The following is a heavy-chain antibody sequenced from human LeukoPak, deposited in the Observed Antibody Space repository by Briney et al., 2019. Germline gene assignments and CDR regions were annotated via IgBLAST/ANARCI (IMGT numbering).Heavy chain of an antibody. V-gene: IGHV3-7*01. CDR3: ARLAMTWIQLWYRIAAAENTDY. J-gene: IGHJ4*02. Sequence: GGSLRLSCAASGFTFSSYWMSWVRQAPGKGPEWVANIKQDGSEKYYVDSVKGRFTISRDNAKNSLYLQMNSLRAEDTAVYYCARLAMTWIQLWYRIAAAENTDYWGQGTLVTVSS. D-gene: IGHD5-18*01. CDR2: IKQDGSEK. CDR1: GFTFSSYW.